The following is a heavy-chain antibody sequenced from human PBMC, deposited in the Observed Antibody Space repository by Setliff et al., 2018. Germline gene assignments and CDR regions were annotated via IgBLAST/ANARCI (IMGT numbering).Heavy chain of an antibody. D-gene: IGHD6-6*01. CDR1: GSPFITYD. Sequence: ASVKVSCKASGSPFITYDINWVRQAPGQGLEWLGRIDLYNAGTTYAEKMETKVTMTVDTSSNIGYMELRSLTSDDTGIYFCAMSSWPGRPNDFDLWGQGTEVTVSS. CDR2: IDLYNAGT. J-gene: IGHJ3*01. CDR3: AMSSWPGRPNDFDL. V-gene: IGHV1-18*01.